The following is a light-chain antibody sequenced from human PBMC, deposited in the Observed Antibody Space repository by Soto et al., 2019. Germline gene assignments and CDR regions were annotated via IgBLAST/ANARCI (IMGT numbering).Light chain of an antibody. V-gene: IGKV3-15*01. CDR2: DAS. Sequence: ELVLTQSPATLSVSPGERATLSCRASQGAGSTLAWYQQEPGRAPRLLIYDASTRATGIPARFSGAGSGTEFTLTISGLQSDDFAVYYCQHYLTWPLTFGGGTRVEI. CDR3: QHYLTWPLT. J-gene: IGKJ4*01. CDR1: QGAGST.